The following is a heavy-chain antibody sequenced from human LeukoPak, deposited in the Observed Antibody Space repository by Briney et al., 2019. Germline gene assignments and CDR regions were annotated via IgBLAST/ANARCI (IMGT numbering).Heavy chain of an antibody. V-gene: IGHV3-48*01. CDR1: GFTLSNYS. CDR3: ARGIATAATYGSNFEY. Sequence: GGSLRLSCAVSGFTLSNYSMNWVRQAPGKGLEWISYISGSGFTIHYADSVKGRFTISRDNAKNSLYLQMNSLRAEDTALYYCARGIATAATYGSNFEYWGQGTLVTVSS. D-gene: IGHD6-13*01. CDR2: ISGSGFTI. J-gene: IGHJ4*02.